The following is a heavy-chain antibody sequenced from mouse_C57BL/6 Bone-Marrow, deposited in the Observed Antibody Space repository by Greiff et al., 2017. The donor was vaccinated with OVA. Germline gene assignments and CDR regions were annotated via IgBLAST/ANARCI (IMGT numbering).Heavy chain of an antibody. CDR2: IYPGSGNT. J-gene: IGHJ2*01. CDR1: GYTFTDYY. Sequence: VQLQQSGAELVRPGASVKLSCKASGYTFTDYYINWVKQRPGQGLEWIARIYPGSGNTYYNEKFKGKATLTAEKSSSTAYMELRSLTSEDSAVYFCAKGDYWGQGTTLTVSS. V-gene: IGHV1-76*01. CDR3: AKGDY.